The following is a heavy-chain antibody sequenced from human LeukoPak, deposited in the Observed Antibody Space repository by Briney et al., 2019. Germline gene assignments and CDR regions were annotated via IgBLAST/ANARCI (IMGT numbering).Heavy chain of an antibody. D-gene: IGHD6-13*01. V-gene: IGHV3-74*01. CDR1: GFTFSSYW. CDR2: INSDGSST. CDR3: TRDLTGTTWSENDY. J-gene: IGHJ4*02. Sequence: GGSLRLSCAASGFTFSSYWMHWVRQGPGKGLVWVSRINSDGSSTSYADSVKGRFTISRDNAKNTLYLQMNNLRADDTAMYYCTRDLTGTTWSENDYWGQGTLVTISS.